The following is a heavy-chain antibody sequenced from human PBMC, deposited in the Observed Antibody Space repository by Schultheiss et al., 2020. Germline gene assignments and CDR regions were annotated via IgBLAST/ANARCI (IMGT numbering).Heavy chain of an antibody. CDR3: ARRGVVVAATPLDY. J-gene: IGHJ4*02. CDR2: IKQDGSEK. V-gene: IGHV3-7*01. CDR1: GFTFSSYW. Sequence: GGSLRLSCAASGFTFSSYWMSWVRQAPGKGLEWVANIKQDGSEKYYVDSVKGRFTISRDNSKNTLYLQMNSLRAEDTAVYYCARRGVVVAATPLDYWGQGTLVTVSS. D-gene: IGHD2-15*01.